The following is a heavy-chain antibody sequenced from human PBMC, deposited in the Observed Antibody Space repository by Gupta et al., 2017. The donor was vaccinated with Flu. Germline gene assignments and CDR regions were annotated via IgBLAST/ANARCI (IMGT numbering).Heavy chain of an antibody. D-gene: IGHD2-21*02. J-gene: IGHJ4*02. V-gene: IGHV4-31*03. CDR1: GGSISSGNNF. CDR3: ERVSGNSVNY. CDR2: IFYSGTT. Sequence: QVQLQESGPGLVKPSQTLSLTCTVSGGSISSGNNFWSWIRQHPGKGLEWIGYIFYSGTTYYNPSLKSRVTISVDTSENQFSLKLSSVTAADTAVYYCERVSGNSVNYWGQGTLVTVSS.